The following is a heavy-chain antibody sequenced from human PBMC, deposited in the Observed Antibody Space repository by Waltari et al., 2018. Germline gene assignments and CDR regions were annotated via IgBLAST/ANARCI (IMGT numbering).Heavy chain of an antibody. Sequence: LQLQESGPGLVKPSETLSLTCTVSGGSLSSSSYSLGWIRQAPGKGLEWVANIKQDGSEKYYVDSVKGRFTISRDNAKKSLYLQMNSLRAEDTAVYYCASGRGDFDYWGQGTLVTVSS. J-gene: IGHJ4*02. D-gene: IGHD3-10*01. V-gene: IGHV3-7*01. CDR3: ASGRGDFDY. CDR1: GGSLSSSSYS. CDR2: IKQDGSEK.